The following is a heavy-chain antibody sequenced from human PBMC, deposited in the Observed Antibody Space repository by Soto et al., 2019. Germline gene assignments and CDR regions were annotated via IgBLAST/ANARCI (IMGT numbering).Heavy chain of an antibody. CDR2: IKSKTDGGTT. V-gene: IGHV3-15*07. CDR3: TTDPGPWVGGAHVTSDY. Sequence: EVQLVESGGGLVKPGGSLRLSCAASGFTFSNAWMNWVRQAPGKGLEWVGRIKSKTDGGTTDYAAPVKGRFTISRDDSKNTLYLQMNSLKTEDTAVYYCTTDPGPWVGGAHVTSDYWGQGTLVTVSS. CDR1: GFTFSNAW. J-gene: IGHJ4*02. D-gene: IGHD3-16*01.